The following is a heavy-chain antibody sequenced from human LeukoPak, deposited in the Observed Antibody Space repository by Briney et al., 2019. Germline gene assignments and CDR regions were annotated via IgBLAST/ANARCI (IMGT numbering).Heavy chain of an antibody. CDR1: GFTFDDYA. Sequence: GGSLRLSCAASGFTFDDYAMHWVRQAPGKGLEWVSGISWNSGSMDYADSVKGRFTISRDNAKNSLYLQMNSLRAEDTAVYYCAKDFYYYGSGTKGYFDLWGRGTLVTVSS. D-gene: IGHD3-10*01. V-gene: IGHV3-9*01. CDR2: ISWNSGSM. CDR3: AKDFYYYGSGTKGYFDL. J-gene: IGHJ2*01.